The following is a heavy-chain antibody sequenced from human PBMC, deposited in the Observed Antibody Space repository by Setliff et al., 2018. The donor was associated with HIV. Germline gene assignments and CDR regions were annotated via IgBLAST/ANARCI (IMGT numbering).Heavy chain of an antibody. D-gene: IGHD4-17*01. J-gene: IGHJ4*02. Sequence: GGSLRLSCEVSGFSVSNNHLTWVRQAPGKGLEWVSAMNSDGGTYYADSVKGRFTISRDVSKNTLFLQMNSLTIEDTAIYFCARGSHRATFVTTPFDCWGQGTLVTVSS. CDR2: MNSDGGT. V-gene: IGHV3-53*05. CDR1: GFSVSNNH. CDR3: ARGSHRATFVTTPFDC.